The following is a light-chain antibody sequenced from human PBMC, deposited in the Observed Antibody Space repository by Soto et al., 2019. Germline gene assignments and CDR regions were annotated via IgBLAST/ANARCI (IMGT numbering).Light chain of an antibody. CDR1: QSVSSY. J-gene: IGKJ4*01. V-gene: IGKV3-11*01. CDR2: DAS. CDR3: QQRSNWSPLT. Sequence: EIVLTQSPATLSLSPGERATLSCRASQSVSSYLAWYQQKPGQAPRLLIYDASNRATGITARFSGSGSGTDFTLTISSLEPEDFAVYYCQQRSNWSPLTFGGGTKVEIK.